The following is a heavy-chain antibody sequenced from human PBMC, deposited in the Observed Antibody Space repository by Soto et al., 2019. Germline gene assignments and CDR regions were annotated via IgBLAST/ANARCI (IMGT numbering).Heavy chain of an antibody. D-gene: IGHD1-1*01. CDR3: ARGRYGDY. CDR1: GYTFTSYG. J-gene: IGHJ4*02. CDR2: ISAHNGNT. V-gene: IGHV1-18*01. Sequence: QVHLVQSGAEVKKPGASVKVSCKASGYTFTSYGITWVRQAPGQGLEWMGWISAHNGNTDYAQKLQGRVIVTRDTSASSAYMELRSLRSDDTAVYYCARGRYGDYWGQGALVTVSS.